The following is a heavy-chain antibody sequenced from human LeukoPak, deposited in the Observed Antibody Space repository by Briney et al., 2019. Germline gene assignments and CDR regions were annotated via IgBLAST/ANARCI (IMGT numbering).Heavy chain of an antibody. CDR2: INPNSGFT. CDR1: GYPFTGYY. V-gene: IGHV1-2*02. D-gene: IGHD2-2*01. CDR3: ARLADCSSSSCRSFDY. J-gene: IGHJ4*02. Sequence: ASVKVSCKASGYPFTGYYLHWVRQAPGQGLEWMGWINPNSGFTNYAQKFRGRVTMTRDTSISTAYMELSRLRSDDTAVYYCARLADCSSSSCRSFDYWGQETLVTVSS.